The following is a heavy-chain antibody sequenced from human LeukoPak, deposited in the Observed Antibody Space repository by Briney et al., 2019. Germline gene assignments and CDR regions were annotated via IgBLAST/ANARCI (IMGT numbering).Heavy chain of an antibody. J-gene: IGHJ3*02. V-gene: IGHV3-48*02. CDR2: ISSSSVV. CDR1: GFTFSNYG. CDR3: AREGYYGAFDI. Sequence: GGSLRLSCAASGFTFSNYGMHWVRQAPGKGLEWVSYISSSSVVFYADSVKGRFTISRDNAKNSLYLQMNSLRDEDTAVYYCAREGYYGAFDIWGHGTMVTVSS. D-gene: IGHD3-10*01.